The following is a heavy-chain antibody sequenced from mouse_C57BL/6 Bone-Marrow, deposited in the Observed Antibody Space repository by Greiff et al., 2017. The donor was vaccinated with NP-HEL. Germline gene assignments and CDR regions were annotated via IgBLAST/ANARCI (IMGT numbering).Heavy chain of an antibody. D-gene: IGHD1-1*01. CDR3: ARGATVVAHWYFDV. J-gene: IGHJ1*03. Sequence: EVKLVESEGGLVQPGSSMKLSCTASGFTFSDYYMAWVRQVPEKGLEWVANINYDGSSTYYLDSLKSRFIISRDNAKNILYLQMSSLKSEDTATYYCARGATVVAHWYFDVWGTGTTVTVSS. CDR2: INYDGSST. CDR1: GFTFSDYY. V-gene: IGHV5-16*01.